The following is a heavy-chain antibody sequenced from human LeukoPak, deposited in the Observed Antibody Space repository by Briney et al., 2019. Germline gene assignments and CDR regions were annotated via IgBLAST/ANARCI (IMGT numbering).Heavy chain of an antibody. D-gene: IGHD1-26*01. Sequence: SETLSPTCTVSGGSMSFYYWSWIRQPPGEGLEWIGYIYYSGSTDYNPSLKSRVTISIDTSKNQFSLNLKSVTAADTAVYYCARDGRISPYYGMDVWGQGTTVTVSS. CDR3: ARDGRISPYYGMDV. J-gene: IGHJ6*02. CDR1: GGSMSFYY. CDR2: IYYSGST. V-gene: IGHV4-59*01.